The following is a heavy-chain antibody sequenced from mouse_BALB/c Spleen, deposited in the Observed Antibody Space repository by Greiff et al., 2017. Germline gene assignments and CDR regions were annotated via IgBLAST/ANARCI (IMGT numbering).Heavy chain of an antibody. V-gene: IGHV1S135*01. Sequence: LVESGPELMKPGASVKISCKASGYSFTSYYMHWVKQSHGKSLEWIGYIDPFNGGTSYNQKFKGKATLTVDKSSSTAYMHLSSLTSEDSAVYYCARSTMITTGDYWGQGTTLTVSS. CDR2: IDPFNGGT. CDR3: ARSTMITTGDY. J-gene: IGHJ2*01. CDR1: GYSFTSYY. D-gene: IGHD2-4*01.